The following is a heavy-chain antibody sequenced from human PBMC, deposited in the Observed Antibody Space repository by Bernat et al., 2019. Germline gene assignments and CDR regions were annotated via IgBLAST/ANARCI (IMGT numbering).Heavy chain of an antibody. CDR1: GFTFGDYA. V-gene: IGHV3-49*05. J-gene: IGHJ5*02. Sequence: EVQLVESGGGLVKPGQCLRLSCTGSGFTFGDYAMTWFRQAPGEGLEWVGFISSKACGATIEYAASVKDRFIISSDDSKSISLLYMNRLKTEDTAVYYCVRYPFAVGLQNSFDPWGQGTLVTVSS. D-gene: IGHD4-11*01. CDR2: ISSKACGATI. CDR3: VRYPFAVGLQNSFDP.